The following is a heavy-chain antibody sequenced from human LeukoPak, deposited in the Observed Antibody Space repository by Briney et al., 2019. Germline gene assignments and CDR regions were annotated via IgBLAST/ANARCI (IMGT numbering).Heavy chain of an antibody. CDR2: ISWNSGSI. D-gene: IGHD3-10*01. CDR1: GFTFDDYA. J-gene: IGHJ4*02. CDR3: ARGGYGSGSYPY. Sequence: PGRSLRLSCAASGFTFDDYAMHWVRQAPGKGLEWVSGISWNSGSIGYADSVKGRFTISRDNAKNSLYLQMDSLRAEDTALYYCARGGYGSGSYPYWGQGTLVTVSS. V-gene: IGHV3-9*01.